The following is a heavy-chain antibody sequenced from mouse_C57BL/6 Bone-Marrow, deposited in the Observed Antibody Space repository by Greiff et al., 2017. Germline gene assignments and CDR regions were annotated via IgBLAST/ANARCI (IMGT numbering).Heavy chain of an antibody. Sequence: ESGPGLVKPSQSLSLTCSVTGYSITSGYYWNWIRQFPGNKLEWMGYISYDGSNNYNPSLKNRISITRDTSKNQFFLKLTSVTTEDTATYYCARGGVTTDWGQGTTLTVSS. D-gene: IGHD1-1*01. V-gene: IGHV3-6*01. CDR3: ARGGVTTD. CDR2: ISYDGSN. J-gene: IGHJ2*01. CDR1: GYSITSGYY.